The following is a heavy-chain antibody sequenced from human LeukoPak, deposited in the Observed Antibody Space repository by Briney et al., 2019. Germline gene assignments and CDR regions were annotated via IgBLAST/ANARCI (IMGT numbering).Heavy chain of an antibody. CDR1: GFTFTNYH. CDR2: IKGTGDSP. Sequence: ASVKVSCKASGFTFTNYHMHWVRQAPGQGLEWVGLIKGTGDSPDYAQKFQGRVTVTCDTSTSTAYLELWSLKLEDMAVYYCARAPAGTLDFWGQGTLVTVSS. CDR3: ARAPAGTLDF. D-gene: IGHD6-13*01. V-gene: IGHV1-46*01. J-gene: IGHJ4*02.